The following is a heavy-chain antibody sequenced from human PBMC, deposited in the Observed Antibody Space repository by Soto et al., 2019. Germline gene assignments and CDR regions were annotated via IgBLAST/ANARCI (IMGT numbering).Heavy chain of an antibody. CDR3: ARDIVTYYYDSSARMDV. V-gene: IGHV1-69*13. J-gene: IGHJ6*02. D-gene: IGHD3-22*01. CDR2: IIPIFGTA. Sequence: SVKVSCKASGGTFSSYAISWVRQAPGQGLEWMGGIIPIFGTANYAQKFQGRVTITADESTSTAYMELSSLRSEDTAVYYCARDIVTYYYDSSARMDVWGQGTTVTVSS. CDR1: GGTFSSYA.